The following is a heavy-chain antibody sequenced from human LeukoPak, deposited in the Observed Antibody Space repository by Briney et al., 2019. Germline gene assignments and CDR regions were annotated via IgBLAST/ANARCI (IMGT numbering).Heavy chain of an antibody. CDR1: EYTLTSYY. Sequence: GASVKVSCKASEYTLTSYYMHWVRQAPGQGLEWMGIINPSGGSTSYAQKFQGRVTMTRDMSTSTVYMELSSLRSEDTAVYYCARDGTGIAAAGTDYWGQGTLVTVSS. J-gene: IGHJ4*02. V-gene: IGHV1-46*01. CDR2: INPSGGST. D-gene: IGHD6-13*01. CDR3: ARDGTGIAAAGTDY.